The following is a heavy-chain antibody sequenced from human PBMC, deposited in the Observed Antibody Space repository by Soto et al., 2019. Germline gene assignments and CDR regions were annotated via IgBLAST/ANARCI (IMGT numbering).Heavy chain of an antibody. D-gene: IGHD2-21*01. CDR3: ARKVVGSTSRPDYWYFDL. V-gene: IGHV3-23*01. J-gene: IGHJ2*01. CDR1: GFTFINYA. CDR2: ISGGGDAT. Sequence: VQLLESGGDSVQPGGSVRLSCAGSGFTFINYAMNWVRQAPGKGLEWVSTISGGGDATFFADSVRGRFTFSRDNSKNTVNLQMNSLGVDDTAVYYCARKVVGSTSRPDYWYFDLWGRGTLVTVSS.